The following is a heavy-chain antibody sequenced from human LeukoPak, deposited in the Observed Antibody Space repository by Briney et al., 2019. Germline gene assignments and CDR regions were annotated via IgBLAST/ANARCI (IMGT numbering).Heavy chain of an antibody. D-gene: IGHD6-19*01. Sequence: SGPTLVNPTQTLTLTCTFSGFSLSTSGMCVSWIRQPPGKALEWLARIDWDNDKYYSTSLKTRLTTSKDTSKNQVVLTMTNMDSVDTATYYCARTPADSRGWYVAFDIWGQGTMVTVSS. J-gene: IGHJ3*02. CDR2: IDWDNDK. CDR3: ARTPADSRGWYVAFDI. V-gene: IGHV2-70*11. CDR1: GFSLSTSGMC.